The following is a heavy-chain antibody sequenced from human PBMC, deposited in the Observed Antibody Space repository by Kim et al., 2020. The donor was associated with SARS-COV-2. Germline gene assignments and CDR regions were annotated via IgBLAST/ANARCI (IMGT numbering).Heavy chain of an antibody. V-gene: IGHV4-31*02. D-gene: IGHD3-16*01. Sequence: GSTYYNPSLKSRVTISVDTSKNQFSLKLSSVNAADTAVYYCARGEGAFDIWGQGTMVTVSS. CDR2: GST. J-gene: IGHJ3*02. CDR3: ARGEGAFDI.